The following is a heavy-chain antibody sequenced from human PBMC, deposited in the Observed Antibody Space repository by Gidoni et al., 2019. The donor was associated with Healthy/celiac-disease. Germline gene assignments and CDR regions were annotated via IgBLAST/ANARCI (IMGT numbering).Heavy chain of an antibody. D-gene: IGHD5-18*01. CDR1: GGSISSYY. J-gene: IGHJ4*02. V-gene: IGHV4-59*01. CDR2: IYYSGST. Sequence: QVQLQESGPGLVKPSETLSLTCTVSGGSISSYYWSWIRQPPGKGLEWIGYIYYSGSTNYNPSLKSRVTISVDTSKNQFSLKLSSVTAADTAVYYCARGTAIALNFDYWGQGTLVTVSS. CDR3: ARGTAIALNFDY.